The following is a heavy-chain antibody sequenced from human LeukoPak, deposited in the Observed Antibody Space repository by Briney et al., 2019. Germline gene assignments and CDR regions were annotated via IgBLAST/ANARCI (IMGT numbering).Heavy chain of an antibody. Sequence: SETLSLTCAVYGGSFSGYYWSWIRQPPGKGLKWIGEINHSGRTKYNPSLKSRVTISVDTSKNQFSLKMSSVTAADTAVYFCARPMVRGRIFYNWFDSWGQGTLVTVSS. CDR2: INHSGRT. D-gene: IGHD3-10*01. V-gene: IGHV4-34*01. J-gene: IGHJ5*01. CDR3: ARPMVRGRIFYNWFDS. CDR1: GGSFSGYY.